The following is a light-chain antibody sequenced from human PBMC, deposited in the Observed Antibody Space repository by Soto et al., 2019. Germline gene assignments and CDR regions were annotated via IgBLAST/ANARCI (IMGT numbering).Light chain of an antibody. Sequence: EIVLTQSPGTLSLSPGERATLSCRASQSVSRTYLAWYQQTPGQAPSLLIYGASNRATGVPDRFSGSGSGTDFTLTISGLEPEDFAVYYCQQYDRSPFTFGQGTRLEMK. J-gene: IGKJ5*01. CDR3: QQYDRSPFT. CDR2: GAS. CDR1: QSVSRTY. V-gene: IGKV3-20*01.